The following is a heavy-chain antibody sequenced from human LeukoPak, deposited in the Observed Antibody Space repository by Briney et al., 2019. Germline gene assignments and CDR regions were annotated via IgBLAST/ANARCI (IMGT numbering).Heavy chain of an antibody. J-gene: IGHJ4*02. CDR2: IHYSGST. CDR3: ARDFQPTY. CDR1: GGSVNSETSH. V-gene: IGHV4-61*01. Sequence: SETLSLTCTVSGGSVNSETSHWSWIRQPPGKELEWIGYIHYSGSTTYNPSLESRVTISIDTSTSQFSLKLNSVTAADTAVYSCARDFQPTYCGQGTLVTASS.